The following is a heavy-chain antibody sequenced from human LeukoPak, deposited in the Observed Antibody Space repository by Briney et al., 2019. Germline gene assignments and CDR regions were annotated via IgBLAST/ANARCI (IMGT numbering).Heavy chain of an antibody. CDR3: TTPPGGSLDY. V-gene: IGHV3-15*01. D-gene: IGHD1-26*01. CDR2: VLSKTDGGTT. J-gene: IGHJ4*02. CDR1: GFTFSSAW. Sequence: GGSLRLSCAASGFTFSSAWMTWVRQAPGKRLEWVGRVLSKTDGGTTEYAAPVKGRFIVSRDDSKNTLYLQMNSLKTEDTAVYYCTTPPGGSLDYWGQGTLVTVSS.